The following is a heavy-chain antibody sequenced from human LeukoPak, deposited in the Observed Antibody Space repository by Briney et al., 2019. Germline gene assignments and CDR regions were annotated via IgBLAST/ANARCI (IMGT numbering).Heavy chain of an antibody. CDR1: GGSISSYY. Sequence: SETLSLTCTVSGGSISSYYWSWIRQPPGKGLEWIGYIYYSGSTNYNPSLKSRVTISVDTSKNQFSLKLSSVTAADTAVYYCSGGYYDSSGYYSLGYWGQGTLVTVSS. CDR3: SGGYYDSSGYYSLGY. CDR2: IYYSGST. V-gene: IGHV4-59*01. D-gene: IGHD3-22*01. J-gene: IGHJ4*02.